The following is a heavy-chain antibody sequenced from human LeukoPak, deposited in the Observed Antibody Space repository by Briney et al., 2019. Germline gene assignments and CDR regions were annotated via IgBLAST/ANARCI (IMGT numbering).Heavy chain of an antibody. Sequence: GGSLRLSCTGSGFIFSTYWMHWVRQAPGKGLVWVSRIKTDGSTRYYADSVKGRFAVSRDNAKNTLYLQMNSLRAEDTAVYYCAREGRGVPDYWGQGTLVTVSS. J-gene: IGHJ4*02. CDR2: IKTDGSTR. CDR3: AREGRGVPDY. D-gene: IGHD3-16*01. V-gene: IGHV3-74*01. CDR1: GFIFSTYW.